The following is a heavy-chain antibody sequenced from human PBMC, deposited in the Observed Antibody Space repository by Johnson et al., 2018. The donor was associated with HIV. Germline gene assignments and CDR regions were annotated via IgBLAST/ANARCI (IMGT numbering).Heavy chain of an antibody. J-gene: IGHJ3*02. D-gene: IGHD1-26*01. CDR2: IGTAGDT. CDR3: ARGGRKWELLGDDAFDI. V-gene: IGHV3-13*01. Sequence: VQLVESGGGLVQPGGSLRLSCSASGFTFSSYDLHWVRQATGKGLEWVSAIGTAGDTYSPGSVKGRFTISRENAKNSLYLQMNSLRAGDTAVYYCARGGRKWELLGDDAFDIWGQGTMVTVSS. CDR1: GFTFSSYD.